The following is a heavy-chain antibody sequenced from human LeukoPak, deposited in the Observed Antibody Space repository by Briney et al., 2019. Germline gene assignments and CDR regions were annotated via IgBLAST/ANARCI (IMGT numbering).Heavy chain of an antibody. CDR3: AREGTYYYDSSGYRWFDP. Sequence: SQTLSLTCTVSGGSISSGGYYWSWIRQHPGKGLEWIGYIYYSGSTYYNPSLKSRVTISVDTSKNQFSLKLSSVTAAGTAVYYCAREGTYYYDSSGYRWFDPWGQGTLVTVSS. D-gene: IGHD3-22*01. J-gene: IGHJ5*02. CDR1: GGSISSGGYY. CDR2: IYYSGST. V-gene: IGHV4-31*03.